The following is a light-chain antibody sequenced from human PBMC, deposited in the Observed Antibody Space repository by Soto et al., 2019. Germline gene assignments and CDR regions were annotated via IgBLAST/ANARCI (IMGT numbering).Light chain of an antibody. CDR2: EDD. CDR1: GGSIASNY. J-gene: IGLJ2*01. Sequence: NFMLTQPHSVPESPGKTVTISCTGSGGSIASNYVQWFQQRPGSAPTTVIYEDDQRPSGVPDRFSGSIDSSSNSASLTISGLKTEDEADYYCQSSDIRNVVFGGGTKLTVL. V-gene: IGLV6-57*02. CDR3: QSSDIRNVV.